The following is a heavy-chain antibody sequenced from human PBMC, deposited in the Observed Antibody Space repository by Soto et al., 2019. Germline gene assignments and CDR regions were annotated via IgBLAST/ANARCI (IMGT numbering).Heavy chain of an antibody. CDR3: ARAHLIASRLMWYLVL. Sequence: PSQTLSLTCAISGDSVSSNNAAWHWIRQSPSRGLEWLGRTYYRSKWYNDYAMSVKGRITITPDTSKDHFSLQLNSVTPEDTAVYYCARAHLIASRLMWYLVLWGRGTLVTVSS. V-gene: IGHV6-1*01. CDR2: TYYRSKWYN. CDR1: GDSVSSNNAA. D-gene: IGHD6-6*01. J-gene: IGHJ2*01.